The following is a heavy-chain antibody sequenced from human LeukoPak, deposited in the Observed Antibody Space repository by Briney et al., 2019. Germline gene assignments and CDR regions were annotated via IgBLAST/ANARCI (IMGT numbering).Heavy chain of an antibody. D-gene: IGHD3-10*01. CDR2: IYHSGST. CDR3: ARHRYYYGSGSYYKGALDP. Sequence: PSETLSLTCAVSGYSISSGYYWGWIRQPPGKGLEWIGNIYHSGSTYYNPSLKSRVTISVDTSKNQFSLKLSSVTAADTAVYYCARHRYYYGSGSYYKGALDPWGQGTLVTVSS. J-gene: IGHJ5*02. CDR1: GYSISSGYY. V-gene: IGHV4-38-2*01.